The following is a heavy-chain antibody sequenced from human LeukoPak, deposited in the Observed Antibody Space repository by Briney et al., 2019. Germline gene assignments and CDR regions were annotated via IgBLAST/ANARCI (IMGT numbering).Heavy chain of an antibody. CDR2: ISSSSSTI. Sequence: QPEGSLRLSCAASGFTFSSYSMNWVRQAPGKGLEWVSYISSSSSTIYYADSVKGRFTISRDNAKNSLYLQMNSLRAEDTAVYYCARLGYDSSGYYYGSTYYFDYWGQGTLVTVSS. J-gene: IGHJ4*02. CDR1: GFTFSSYS. V-gene: IGHV3-48*01. D-gene: IGHD3-22*01. CDR3: ARLGYDSSGYYYGSTYYFDY.